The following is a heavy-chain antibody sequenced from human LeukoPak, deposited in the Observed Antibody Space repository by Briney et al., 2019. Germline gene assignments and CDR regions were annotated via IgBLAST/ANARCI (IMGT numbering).Heavy chain of an antibody. J-gene: IGHJ6*02. Sequence: NASETLSLTCAVYGGSFSGYYWSWIRQPPGEGLEWIGEINHSGSTNYNPSLKSRVTISVDTSKNQFSLKLSSVTAADTAVYYCARIGTTGTVYYYYGMDVWGQGTTVTVSS. V-gene: IGHV4-34*01. CDR1: GGSFSGYY. CDR3: ARIGTTGTVYYYYGMDV. D-gene: IGHD1-1*01. CDR2: INHSGST.